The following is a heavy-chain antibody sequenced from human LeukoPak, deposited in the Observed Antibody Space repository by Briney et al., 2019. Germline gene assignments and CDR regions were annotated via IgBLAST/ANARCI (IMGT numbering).Heavy chain of an antibody. V-gene: IGHV1-2*02. CDR3: ARVQVRTDAFDY. CDR1: GYTFPGHH. CDR2: INPKNGGT. J-gene: IGHJ4*02. Sequence: ASVKVSCKASGYTFPGHHIHWVRQAPGQGLEWMGWINPKNGGTNYAQKFQGRVTMTRDTSINTAFMELSRLNSDDTAVYFCARVQVRTDAFDYWGQGTLVTVSS.